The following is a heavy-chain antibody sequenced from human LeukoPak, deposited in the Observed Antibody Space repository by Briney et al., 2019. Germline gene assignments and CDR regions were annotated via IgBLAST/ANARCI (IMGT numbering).Heavy chain of an antibody. CDR2: INPSGGST. CDR3: ARGSRPVYNLLTGKRYFDY. CDR1: GYTFTTYY. J-gene: IGHJ4*02. V-gene: IGHV1-46*01. D-gene: IGHD3-9*01. Sequence: ASVKVSCKASGYTFTTYYVHWVRQAPGQGLEWMGIINPSGGSTTYAQKFRGRLTMTRDMSTSTVYMELSSLRSEDTAVYYCARGSRPVYNLLTGKRYFDYWGQGTLLAVSS.